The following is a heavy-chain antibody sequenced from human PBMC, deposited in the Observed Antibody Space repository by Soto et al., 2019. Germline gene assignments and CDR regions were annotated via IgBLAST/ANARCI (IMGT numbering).Heavy chain of an antibody. CDR1: GGSISSGGYY. CDR3: ASSITGTTVFEH. Sequence: SETLSLTCAVSGGSISSGGYYWSWIRQPPGKGLEWIGYIYYSGSTYYNPSLKSRVTISVDTSKNQFSLKLSSVTAADTAVYYCASSITGTTVFEHWGQGTLVTVS. CDR2: IYYSGST. D-gene: IGHD1-7*01. J-gene: IGHJ4*02. V-gene: IGHV4-30-4*01.